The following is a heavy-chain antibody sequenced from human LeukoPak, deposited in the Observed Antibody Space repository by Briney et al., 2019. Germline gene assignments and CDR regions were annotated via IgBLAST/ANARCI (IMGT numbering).Heavy chain of an antibody. V-gene: IGHV3-53*01. J-gene: IGHJ4*02. D-gene: IGHD3-22*01. Sequence: GGSLRLSCAASGFTVSNTYMSWVRQAPGKGLEWVSLIYSGGGTYSADSVKGRFTISRDISKNTLYLQMNSLRAEDTAVYYCAKSAYYDSSGFYREYYFEHWGQGTLVTVSS. CDR1: GFTVSNTY. CDR2: IYSGGGT. CDR3: AKSAYYDSSGFYREYYFEH.